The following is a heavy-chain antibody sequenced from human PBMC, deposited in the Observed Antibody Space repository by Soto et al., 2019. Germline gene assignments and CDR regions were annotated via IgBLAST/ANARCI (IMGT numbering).Heavy chain of an antibody. CDR3: ARDGISDYDFWGGYYYYGMDV. Sequence: SETLSLTCTVSGGSISSGGYYWSWIRQHPGKGLEWIGYIYYSGSTNYNSSLKSRVTISVDTSKNQFSLKLSSVTAADTAVYYCARDGISDYDFWGGYYYYGMDVWGQGTTVTVSS. CDR2: IYYSGST. J-gene: IGHJ6*02. V-gene: IGHV4-61*08. CDR1: GGSISSGGYY. D-gene: IGHD3-3*01.